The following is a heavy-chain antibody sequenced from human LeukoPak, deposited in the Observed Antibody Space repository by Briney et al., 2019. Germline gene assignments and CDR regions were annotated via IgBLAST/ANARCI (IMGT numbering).Heavy chain of an antibody. Sequence: GASVNVSCKVSGYTLLELSLHWVGQAPGKGFEGMGGFDPEDGETIYAQKFQGRVTMTEDTSTDTAYMELSSLRSEDTAVYYCATAFSVRGVINYWGQGTLVTVSS. J-gene: IGHJ4*02. CDR3: ATAFSVRGVINY. V-gene: IGHV1-24*01. D-gene: IGHD3-10*01. CDR2: FDPEDGET. CDR1: GYTLLELS.